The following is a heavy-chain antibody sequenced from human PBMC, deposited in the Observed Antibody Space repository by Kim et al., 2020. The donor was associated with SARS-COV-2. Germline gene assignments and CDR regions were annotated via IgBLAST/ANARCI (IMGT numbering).Heavy chain of an antibody. CDR3: ARRTDYDSLRIDY. V-gene: IGHV4-39*01. Sequence: SETLSLTCTVSGGSISSSSYYWGWIRQPPGKGLEWIGSIYYSGSTYYNPSLKSRVTISVDTSKNQFSLKLSSVTAVDTAVYYCARRTDYDSLRIDYWGQGTLVTVSS. J-gene: IGHJ4*02. CDR2: IYYSGST. CDR1: GGSISSSSYY. D-gene: IGHD3-22*01.